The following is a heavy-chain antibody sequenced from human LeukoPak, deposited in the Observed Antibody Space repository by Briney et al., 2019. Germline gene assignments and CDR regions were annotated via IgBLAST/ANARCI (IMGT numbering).Heavy chain of an antibody. D-gene: IGHD2-15*01. CDR2: VNPNSGGT. Sequence: GASVKVSCKASGYTFTGYYMHWVRQAPGQGLEWMGWVNPNSGGTNYAQKFQGRVTMTRDTSISTAYMELSRLRSDDTAVYYCAIPEGYCSGGSCYAPSSWGQGTLVTVSS. J-gene: IGHJ4*02. CDR1: GYTFTGYY. CDR3: AIPEGYCSGGSCYAPSS. V-gene: IGHV1-2*02.